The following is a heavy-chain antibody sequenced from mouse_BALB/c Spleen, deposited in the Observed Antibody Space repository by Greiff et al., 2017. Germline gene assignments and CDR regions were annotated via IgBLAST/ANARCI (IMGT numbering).Heavy chain of an antibody. CDR1: GFTFSSFG. CDR3: DRADYYGSSYLWFAY. V-gene: IGHV5-17*02. CDR2: ISSGSSTI. D-gene: IGHD1-1*01. J-gene: IGHJ3*01. Sequence: EVMLVESGGGLVQPGGSRKLSCAASGFTFSSFGMHWVRQAPEKGLEWVAYISSGSSTIYYADTVKGRFTITSDNPKNTLFLQMTSLRSEDTAMYYYDRADYYGSSYLWFAYWGQGTLVTVSA.